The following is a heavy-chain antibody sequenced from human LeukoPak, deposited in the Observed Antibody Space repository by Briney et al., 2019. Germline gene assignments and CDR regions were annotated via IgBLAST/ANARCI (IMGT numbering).Heavy chain of an antibody. CDR1: GFTFSSYG. J-gene: IGHJ6*02. Sequence: PGGSLRLSCAASGFTFSSYGMHWVRQAPGKGPEWVATIWYDGSIQYYAESVKGRFTISRESSKNTLYLQMNSLRAEDTAVFYCARNDPGNFGMDVRGQGTTVTVSS. CDR3: ARNDPGNFGMDV. D-gene: IGHD1-7*01. CDR2: IWYDGSIQ. V-gene: IGHV3-33*01.